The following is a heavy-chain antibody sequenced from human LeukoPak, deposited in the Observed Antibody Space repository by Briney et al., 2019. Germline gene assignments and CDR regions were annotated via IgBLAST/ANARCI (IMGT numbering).Heavy chain of an antibody. CDR3: ASYVSSSHYYMDV. CDR2: IIPIFSTA. V-gene: IGHV1-69*01. J-gene: IGHJ6*03. D-gene: IGHD6-13*01. CDR1: GGTFSSYA. Sequence: SVKVSCKASGGTFSSYAISWVRQAPGQGLEWMGGIIPIFSTANYAQKFQGRVTITADESTSTAYMELSSLRSEDTAVYYCASYVSSSHYYMDVWGKGTTVTVSS.